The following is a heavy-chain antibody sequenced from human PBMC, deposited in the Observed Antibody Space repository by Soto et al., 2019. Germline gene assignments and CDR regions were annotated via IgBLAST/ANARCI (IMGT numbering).Heavy chain of an antibody. CDR3: AREIRGYYYYYMDV. CDR2: IYYSGST. D-gene: IGHD2-21*01. Sequence: PSETLSLTCTVSGGSISSYYWSWIRQPPGKGLEWIGYIYYSGSTNYNPSLKSRVTISVDTSKNQFSLKLSSVTAADTAVYYCAREIRGYYYYYMDVWGKGTTVTVSS. J-gene: IGHJ6*03. CDR1: GGSISSYY. V-gene: IGHV4-59*01.